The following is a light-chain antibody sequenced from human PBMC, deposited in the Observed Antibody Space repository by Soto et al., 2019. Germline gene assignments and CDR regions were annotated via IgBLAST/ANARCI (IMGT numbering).Light chain of an antibody. Sequence: QSALTQPPSASGSPGQSVTISCTGTSSDVGGYNYVSWYQQHPGKAPKLMISEVSQRPSGVPDRFSGSKSGNTASLTVSGLQAEDEADYYCSSYAGNHTVVFGVGTKVTVL. CDR2: EVS. V-gene: IGLV2-8*01. J-gene: IGLJ2*01. CDR3: SSYAGNHTVV. CDR1: SSDVGGYNY.